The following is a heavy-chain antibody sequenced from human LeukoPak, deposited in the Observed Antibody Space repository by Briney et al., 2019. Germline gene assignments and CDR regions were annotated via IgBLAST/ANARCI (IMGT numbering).Heavy chain of an antibody. Sequence: GESLKISCKGSGYSFTSYWIGWVRQMPGKGLEWMGIIYPGDSDTRYSPSFQGQVTISADKSISTAYLQWSSLKASDTAMYYCARHNGGYSYGSNYYYYMDVWGKGTTVTVSS. CDR3: ARHNGGYSYGSNYYYYMDV. CDR2: IYPGDSDT. D-gene: IGHD5-18*01. CDR1: GYSFTSYW. V-gene: IGHV5-51*01. J-gene: IGHJ6*03.